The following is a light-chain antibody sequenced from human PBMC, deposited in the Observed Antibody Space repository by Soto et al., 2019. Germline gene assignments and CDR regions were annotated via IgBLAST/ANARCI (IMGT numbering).Light chain of an antibody. CDR2: AAS. CDR1: QGISSY. J-gene: IGKJ2*01. Sequence: AIRMTQSPSSFSASTGDRVTITCRASQGISSYLAWYQQKPGKAPKLLVYAASTLQYGVPSRFSGSGSGTDFTLTLNCLQSEDFATYFCQQYYTYPQTFGQGTKLEI. CDR3: QQYYTYPQT. V-gene: IGKV1-8*01.